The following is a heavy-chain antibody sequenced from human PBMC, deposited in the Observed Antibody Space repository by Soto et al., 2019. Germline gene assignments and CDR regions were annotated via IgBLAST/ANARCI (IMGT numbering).Heavy chain of an antibody. D-gene: IGHD3-22*01. V-gene: IGHV1-46*01. Sequence: ASVKVSCKASGYTFTSYYMHWVRQAPGQGLEWMGIINPSGGSTSYAQKFQGRVTMTRDTSTSTVYMELSSLRSEDTAVYYCARVQKDMYYYDSSGYYPFDYWGQGTLVTVSS. J-gene: IGHJ4*02. CDR1: GYTFTSYY. CDR2: INPSGGST. CDR3: ARVQKDMYYYDSSGYYPFDY.